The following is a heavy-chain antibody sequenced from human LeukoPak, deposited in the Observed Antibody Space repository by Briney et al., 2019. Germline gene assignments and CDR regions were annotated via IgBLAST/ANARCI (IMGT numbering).Heavy chain of an antibody. V-gene: IGHV3-7*01. CDR1: GFTFSRYC. CDR2: IKREGSEK. D-gene: IGHD1-26*01. J-gene: IGHJ4*02. Sequence: GGSLTLSCAASGFTFSRYCVSWVRQAPGKGLEWVANIKREGSEKHYVDSVKGRFTISRDNAKNALYLQMNSLRAEDTAVYYCARDQESSGWGYWGQGTLVTVSS. CDR3: ARDQESSGWGY.